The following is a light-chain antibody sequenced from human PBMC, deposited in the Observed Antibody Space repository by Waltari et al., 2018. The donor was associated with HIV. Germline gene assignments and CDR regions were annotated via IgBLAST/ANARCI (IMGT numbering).Light chain of an antibody. CDR2: RND. Sequence: QSVLTQPPSASGTPGQRVSISCSGSTSNIGSNPVNWYQQLPGTAPKLLIYRNDQRPSGVPDRFSGSKSGTSASLAINGLQSEDGADYYCAAWDDRLGGAWVFGGGTKLTVL. CDR3: AAWDDRLGGAWV. CDR1: TSNIGSNP. V-gene: IGLV1-44*01. J-gene: IGLJ3*02.